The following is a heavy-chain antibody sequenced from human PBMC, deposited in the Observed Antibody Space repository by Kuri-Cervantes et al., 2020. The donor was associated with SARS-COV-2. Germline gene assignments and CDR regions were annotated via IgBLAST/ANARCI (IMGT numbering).Heavy chain of an antibody. J-gene: IGHJ4*02. Sequence: GESLKISCAASGFTFSSYGMHWVRQAPGKGLEWVAVISYDGSNKYYADSVKGRFTISRDNSKNTLYLQMNSLRAEDTAVYYCAKDRVLFDWGIVGATGCDYWGQGTLV. CDR3: AKDRVLFDWGIVGATGCDY. CDR2: ISYDGSNK. CDR1: GFTFSSYG. V-gene: IGHV3-30*18. D-gene: IGHD1-26*01.